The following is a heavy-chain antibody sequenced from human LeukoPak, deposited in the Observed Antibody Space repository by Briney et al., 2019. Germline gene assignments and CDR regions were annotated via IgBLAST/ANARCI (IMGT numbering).Heavy chain of an antibody. V-gene: IGHV3-23*01. CDR3: AKSGGGYDSSGHMFMDV. CDR1: GFTFSNSA. J-gene: IGHJ6*03. CDR2: ISVSGGDA. Sequence: RPGGSLRLSCAASGFTFSNSAMNWVRQAPGMGLEWVSAISVSGGDAFYADSVKGRFIISRDNSKNTLYLQMNSLRAEDTAVYYCAKSGGGYDSSGHMFMDVWGKGTTVTISS. D-gene: IGHD3-22*01.